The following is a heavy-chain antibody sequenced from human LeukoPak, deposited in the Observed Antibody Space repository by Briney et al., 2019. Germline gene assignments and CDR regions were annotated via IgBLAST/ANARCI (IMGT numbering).Heavy chain of an antibody. J-gene: IGHJ3*01. D-gene: IGHD3-16*01. V-gene: IGHV4-4*02. CDR3: SRAWARVFDL. CDR2: IFDVGIT. Sequence: SGTLSLTCAVSGGSISGNYWWNWVRQSPERGLEWIGDIFDVGITNYNPSLSSRLNISMDKSKNQFFLNLNSVTAADVAVYYCSRAWARVFDLWGQGKLVTVSS. CDR1: GGSISGNYW.